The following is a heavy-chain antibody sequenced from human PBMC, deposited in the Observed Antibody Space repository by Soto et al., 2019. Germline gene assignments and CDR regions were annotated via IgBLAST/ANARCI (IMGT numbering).Heavy chain of an antibody. Sequence: PSETLSLTCTVSGGSIISYYWSLIRQPPGKGLEWIGYIYYSGSTNYNSSLKSRVTISVDTSKNQFSLRLSSVTAADTAVYYCARSMTTVTTYAFDIWGQGTMVTVSS. CDR3: ARSMTTVTTYAFDI. CDR2: IYYSGST. CDR1: GGSIISYY. V-gene: IGHV4-59*12. J-gene: IGHJ3*02. D-gene: IGHD4-17*01.